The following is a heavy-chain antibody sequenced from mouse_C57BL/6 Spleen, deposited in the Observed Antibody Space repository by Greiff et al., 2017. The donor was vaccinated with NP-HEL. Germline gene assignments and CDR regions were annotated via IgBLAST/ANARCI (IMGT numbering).Heavy chain of an antibody. CDR3: VREGDYGSGFDV. V-gene: IGHV5-15*01. D-gene: IGHD1-1*01. Sequence: EVQLVESGGGLVQPGGSLKLSCAASGFTFSDYGMAWVRQAPRKGPAWVAFISNLAYSIYYADTVTGRFTISRENAKNTLYLEMSRLRSEDTAMYYCVREGDYGSGFDVWGTGTTVTVSS. J-gene: IGHJ1*03. CDR2: ISNLAYSI. CDR1: GFTFSDYG.